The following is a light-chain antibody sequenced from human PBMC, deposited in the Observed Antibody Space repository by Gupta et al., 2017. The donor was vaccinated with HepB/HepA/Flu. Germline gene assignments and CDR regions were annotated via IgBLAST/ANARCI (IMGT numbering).Light chain of an antibody. CDR1: QSLLHSNGFNY. J-gene: IGKJ1*01. CDR2: LGS. Sequence: EIVMTQSPLSLPVTPGEPASISCSSSQSLLHSNGFNYLDWYLQKPDQSPQLLIYLGSNRASGVPDRFSGSGSGTDFTLKISRVEAEDVGVYYCMQARQTPWTFGQGTRVEIK. CDR3: MQARQTPWT. V-gene: IGKV2-28*01.